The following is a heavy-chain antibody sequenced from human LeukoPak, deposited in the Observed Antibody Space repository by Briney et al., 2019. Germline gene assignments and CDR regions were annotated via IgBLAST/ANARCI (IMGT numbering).Heavy chain of an antibody. J-gene: IGHJ4*01. CDR1: GGSISSSSYY. CDR3: ARGGGSYHTPPFDY. Sequence: PSETLSLTCTVSGGSISSSSYYWGWIRQPPGKGLEWIGSIYYSGSTYYNPSLKSRGTISVDTSKNQFSLKLSSVTAADTAVYYCARGGGSYHTPPFDYWDHGTLVTVSS. V-gene: IGHV4-39*07. D-gene: IGHD1-26*01. CDR2: IYYSGST.